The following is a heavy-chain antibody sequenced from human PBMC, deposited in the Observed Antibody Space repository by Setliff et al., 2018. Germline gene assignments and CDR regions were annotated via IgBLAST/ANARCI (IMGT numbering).Heavy chain of an antibody. D-gene: IGHD2-2*01. CDR1: GGSISSGGYY. CDR3: ARVARVVLSRNAFDI. V-gene: IGHV4-31*03. J-gene: IGHJ3*02. Sequence: SETLSLTCTVSGGSISSGGYYWSWIRQHPGKGLEWIGYIYYSGSTYYNPSLKSRVTISVDTSKNQFSLKLSSVTAADTAVYYCARVARVVLSRNAFDIWDQGTMVTVSS. CDR2: IYYSGST.